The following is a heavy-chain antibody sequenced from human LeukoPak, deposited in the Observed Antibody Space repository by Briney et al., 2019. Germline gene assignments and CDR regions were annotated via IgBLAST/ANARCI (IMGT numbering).Heavy chain of an antibody. CDR3: ARPQRGSGWYSGAFDI. Sequence: PGGSLRLSCAASGFTLSNYWMSWVRQAPGKGLEWVANINQDGSEKYYVDSVKGRFTISRDNAKNSLYLQMNSLRAEDAAVYYCARPQRGSGWYSGAFDIWGQGTMVTVSS. CDR2: INQDGSEK. J-gene: IGHJ3*02. D-gene: IGHD6-19*01. CDR1: GFTLSNYW. V-gene: IGHV3-7*01.